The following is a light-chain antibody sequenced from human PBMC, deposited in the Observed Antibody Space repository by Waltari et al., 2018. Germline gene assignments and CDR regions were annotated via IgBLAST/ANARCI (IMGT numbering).Light chain of an antibody. CDR3: ATWDNSLTDVV. V-gene: IGLV1-51*01. CDR1: SSNIGNYY. Sequence: QSVLTQPPSVSAAPGQKVTISCSGSSSNIGNYYVSWYHQPPGAAPKLLIYDNNKRPSGIPDRFSASTSGTAATRGITGLQIGDEADYYCATWDNSLTDVVFGGGTKLTVL. J-gene: IGLJ2*01. CDR2: DNN.